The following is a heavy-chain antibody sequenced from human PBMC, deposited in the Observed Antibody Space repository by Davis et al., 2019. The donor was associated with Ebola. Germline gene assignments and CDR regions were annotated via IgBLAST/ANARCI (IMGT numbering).Heavy chain of an antibody. CDR3: ATTQWLREFDN. CDR2: ISGSGRYI. V-gene: IGHV3-21*01. Sequence: PGGSLRLSCAASGFTFSSYGMHWVRQAPGKGLEWVSSISGSGRYIEYADSVKGRFTISRDNSKNSLYLQMNSLRADDTAVYYCATTQWLREFDNWGQGTLVTVSS. CDR1: GFTFSSYG. D-gene: IGHD6-19*01. J-gene: IGHJ4*02.